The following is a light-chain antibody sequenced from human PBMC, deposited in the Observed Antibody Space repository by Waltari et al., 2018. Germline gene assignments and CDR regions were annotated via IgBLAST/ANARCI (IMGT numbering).Light chain of an antibody. CDR2: VNN. CDR1: SSNTGAGYD. V-gene: IGLV1-40*01. Sequence: QSVLTQPPSVSGAPGPRVPLPCPGTSSNTGAGYDVPWYQPLPGTAPNLLIPVNNNRPSGVPDRFSGSRSGTSASLAITGLRPEDEADYYCQPYDSSLSGRVFGGGTKVTVL. CDR3: QPYDSSLSGRV. J-gene: IGLJ2*01.